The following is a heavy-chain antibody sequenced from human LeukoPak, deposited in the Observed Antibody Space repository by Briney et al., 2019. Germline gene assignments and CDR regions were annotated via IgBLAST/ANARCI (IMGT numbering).Heavy chain of an antibody. Sequence: GGSLRLSCAASGFTVSSNYMSWVRQAPGKGLEWVSAISGSGGSTYYADSVKGRFTISRDNSKNTLYLQMNSLRAEDTAVYYCAKDRGRLRYFDWWGQGTLVTVSS. V-gene: IGHV3-23*01. J-gene: IGHJ4*02. CDR3: AKDRGRLRYFDW. CDR2: ISGSGGST. CDR1: GFTVSSNY. D-gene: IGHD3-9*01.